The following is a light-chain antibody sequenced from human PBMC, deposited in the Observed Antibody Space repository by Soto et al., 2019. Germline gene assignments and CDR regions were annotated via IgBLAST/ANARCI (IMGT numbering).Light chain of an antibody. CDR1: QSVSSY. Sequence: EIVLTQSPATLSLSPRERATLSCRTSQSVSSYLAWYQQKPGQAPRLLMYDVSNRATGIPARFSGSGSGTDFTLTISSLEPEDFAVYYCQHRSTWPPWSFGQGTKLEIK. CDR2: DVS. V-gene: IGKV3-11*01. J-gene: IGKJ1*01. CDR3: QHRSTWPPWS.